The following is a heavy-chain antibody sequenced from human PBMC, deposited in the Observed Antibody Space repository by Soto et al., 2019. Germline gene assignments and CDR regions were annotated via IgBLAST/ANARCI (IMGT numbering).Heavy chain of an antibody. CDR1: GFTFSSYW. CDR2: IKQDGSEK. J-gene: IGHJ5*02. V-gene: IGHV3-7*04. CDR3: ARGGYCSGGSCYHWFDP. D-gene: IGHD2-15*01. Sequence: GGSLRLSCAASGFTFSSYWMSWVRQAPGKGLEWVANIKQDGSEKYYVDSVKGRFTISRDNAKNSLYLQMNSLRAEDTAVYYCARGGYCSGGSCYHWFDPWGQGTLVTVSS.